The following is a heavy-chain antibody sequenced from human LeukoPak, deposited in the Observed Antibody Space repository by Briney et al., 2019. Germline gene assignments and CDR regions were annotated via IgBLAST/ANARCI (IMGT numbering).Heavy chain of an antibody. CDR3: ARDERAARLYL. CDR1: GFTFSSYS. V-gene: IGHV3-23*01. Sequence: GGSLRLSCTSSGFTFSSYSINWVRQVPGKGLEWVSSISGSGGRTYYANSVKGRFTISRDNSKNTLYLQMNSLRAEDTAVYYCARDERAARLYLWGQGTLVTVSS. J-gene: IGHJ4*02. D-gene: IGHD6-6*01. CDR2: ISGSGGRT.